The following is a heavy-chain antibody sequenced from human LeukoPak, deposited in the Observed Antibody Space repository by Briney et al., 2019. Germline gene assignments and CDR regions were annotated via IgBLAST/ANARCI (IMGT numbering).Heavy chain of an antibody. CDR2: ISHSGSP. V-gene: IGHV4-38-2*02. CDR3: ARTTGVGAICNY. Sequence: SETLSLTCTVSGYAISSGYYWGWIRQPPGKGLEWIGSISHSGSPYYNPSLKSRVTISVHTSKNQFSLKLSSVTAADTAVYYCARTTGVGAICNYWGQGALVTVSS. D-gene: IGHD1-26*01. CDR1: GYAISSGYY. J-gene: IGHJ4*02.